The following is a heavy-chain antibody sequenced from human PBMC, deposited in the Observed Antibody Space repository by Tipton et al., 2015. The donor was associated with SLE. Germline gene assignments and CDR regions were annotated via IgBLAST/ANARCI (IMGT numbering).Heavy chain of an antibody. D-gene: IGHD6-6*01. CDR1: GFTVSDSY. CDR2: IKQGGSEK. V-gene: IGHV3-7*01. J-gene: IGHJ4*02. Sequence: SLRLSCAASGFTVSDSYLTWVRQAPGKGLEWVANIKQGGSEKYYVDSVKGRFTISRDNAKSSLYLQMDSLRAEGTAVYYCAAQLAARPFDYWGQGTLVTVSS. CDR3: AAQLAARPFDY.